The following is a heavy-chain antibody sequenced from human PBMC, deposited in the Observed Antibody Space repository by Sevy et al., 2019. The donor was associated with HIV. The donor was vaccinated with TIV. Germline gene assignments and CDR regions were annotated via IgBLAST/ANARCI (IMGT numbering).Heavy chain of an antibody. J-gene: IGHJ4*02. D-gene: IGHD3-16*01. CDR3: ATDNNAYFFLDY. Sequence: GGSLRLSCAASGFTFASYSLHWVRQAPGKGLEWVSLISQAYDGNKKYYTDSVRGRFTISRDDSKSTLYLQLNSLRAEDTAVYYCATDNNAYFFLDYWGQGTLVTVSS. CDR1: GFTFASYS. CDR2: ISQAYDGNKK. V-gene: IGHV3-30-3*01.